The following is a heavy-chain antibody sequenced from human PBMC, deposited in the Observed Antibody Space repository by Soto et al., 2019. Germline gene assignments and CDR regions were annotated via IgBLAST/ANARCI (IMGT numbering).Heavy chain of an antibody. CDR2: IWFDGSNK. CDR3: ARDGQHLAPYALDV. Sequence: QVQLVESGGGVVQPGRSLRLSCTVSGFPFSNHAMHWVRQAPGKGLEWVTQIWFDGSNKDYLDSGKGRFTVSRDNSKNTVYLEMNRLRVEDTAMYYCARDGQHLAPYALDVWGQGTSVTVSS. J-gene: IGHJ6*02. D-gene: IGHD6-13*01. V-gene: IGHV3-33*01. CDR1: GFPFSNHA.